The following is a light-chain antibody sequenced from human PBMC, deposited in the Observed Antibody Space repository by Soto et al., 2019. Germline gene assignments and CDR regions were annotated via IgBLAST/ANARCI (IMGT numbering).Light chain of an antibody. Sequence: DIQMTQSPATLSASVGDRVTITCRASQSISSWLAWYQQKPGKAPKLLIYDVSSLESGVASRFSGSGSGTEFTLTISSLHPDDFATYCCQQYNRYSTFGQGTKVDIK. J-gene: IGKJ1*01. CDR2: DVS. V-gene: IGKV1-5*01. CDR3: QQYNRYST. CDR1: QSISSW.